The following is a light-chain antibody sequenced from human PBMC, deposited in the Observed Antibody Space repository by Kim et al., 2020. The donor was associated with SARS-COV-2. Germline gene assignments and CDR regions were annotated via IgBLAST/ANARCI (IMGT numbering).Light chain of an antibody. CDR3: QECDSAPWT. V-gene: IGKV1-27*01. CDR2: AAS. CDR1: QDISNY. J-gene: IGKJ1*01. Sequence: DIQMTQSPSSLSASVGDRFTITCRASQDISNYLAWFQLKPGKAPKLLIYAASALQPGVPSRFSGSGSGTDFTLTVTSLQPEDVATYYCQECDSAPWTFGQGTKVDIK.